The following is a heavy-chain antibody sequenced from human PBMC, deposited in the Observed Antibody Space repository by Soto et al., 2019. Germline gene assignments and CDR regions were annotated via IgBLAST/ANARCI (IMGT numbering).Heavy chain of an antibody. CDR3: ARSPPTGHSFSY. CDR1: GGSFRGFY. Sequence: QVQLQQWGAGLLKPSETLSLTCVVSGGSFRGFYWSWIRQPPGKGLEWMGEINHSGTTNYNPSLKTRVTTSLDTSKNQFSLKLSSVTAADTAVYYCARSPPTGHSFSYWGPGNRVTGSS. CDR2: INHSGTT. V-gene: IGHV4-34*01. D-gene: IGHD5-18*01. J-gene: IGHJ4*02.